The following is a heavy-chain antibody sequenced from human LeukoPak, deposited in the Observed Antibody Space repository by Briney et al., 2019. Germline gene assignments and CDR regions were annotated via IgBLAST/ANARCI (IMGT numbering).Heavy chain of an antibody. CDR1: GFTFSSYS. V-gene: IGHV3-21*01. J-gene: IGHJ4*02. D-gene: IGHD2-15*01. Sequence: PGGSLRLSCAASGFTFSSYSMNWVRQAPGKVLEWVSSISSSSTYIYYADSVKGRFTISRDNAKHSLYLQMNSLRAEDTAVYYCARRGPAGPRYFDYWGQGTLVTVSS. CDR3: ARRGPAGPRYFDY. CDR2: ISSSSTYI.